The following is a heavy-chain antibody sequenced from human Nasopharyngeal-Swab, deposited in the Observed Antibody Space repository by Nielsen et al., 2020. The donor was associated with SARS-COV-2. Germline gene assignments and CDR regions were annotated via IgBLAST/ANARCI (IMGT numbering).Heavy chain of an antibody. D-gene: IGHD2-8*02. CDR2: INHSGST. Sequence: GSLRLSCAVYGGSFSGYYWSWIRQPPGKGLEWIGEINHSGSTNYNPSLKSRVTISVDTSKNQFSLKLSSVTAADTAVYYCARVILTGLGGYFDLWGRGTLVTVSS. CDR1: GGSFSGYY. CDR3: ARVILTGLGGYFDL. J-gene: IGHJ2*01. V-gene: IGHV4-34*01.